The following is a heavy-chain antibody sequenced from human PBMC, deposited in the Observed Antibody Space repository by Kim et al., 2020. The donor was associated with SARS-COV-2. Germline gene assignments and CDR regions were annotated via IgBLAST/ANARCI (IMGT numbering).Heavy chain of an antibody. D-gene: IGHD2-2*01. CDR3: ARVGGCSSTSCKNYYYYGMDV. Sequence: GGSLRLSCAASGFTFSSYWMHWVRQAPGKGLVWVSRINSDGSSTSYADSVKGRFTISRDNAKNTLYLQMNSLRAEDTAVYYCARVGGCSSTSCKNYYYYGMDVWGQGTTVTVSS. CDR2: INSDGSST. V-gene: IGHV3-74*01. CDR1: GFTFSSYW. J-gene: IGHJ6*02.